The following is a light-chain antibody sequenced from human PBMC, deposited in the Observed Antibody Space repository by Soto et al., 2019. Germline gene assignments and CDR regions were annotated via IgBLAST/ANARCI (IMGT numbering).Light chain of an antibody. Sequence: DIQMTQSPSSLSASVGDRVTITCRASQSISIYLNWYQQKPGKAPKLLIYGSSSLHSGVPSRFSGSGSGTDFTLIISSLQPEDFATYYCQQSYSTPYTFGQGTKLEIK. CDR1: QSISIY. J-gene: IGKJ2*01. V-gene: IGKV1-39*01. CDR3: QQSYSTPYT. CDR2: GSS.